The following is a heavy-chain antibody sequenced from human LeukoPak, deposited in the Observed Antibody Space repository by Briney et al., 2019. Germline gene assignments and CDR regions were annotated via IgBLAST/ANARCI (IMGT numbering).Heavy chain of an antibody. J-gene: IGHJ4*02. CDR3: ARGPRSYDYGDYYYFDY. Sequence: GGSLRLSCAASGFTFSSYWMSWVRQAPGKGLEWVANIKQDGSEKYYVDSVKGRFTISRDNAKNSLYLQTNSLRAEDTAVYYCARGPRSYDYGDYYYFDYWGQGTLVTVSS. CDR1: GFTFSSYW. V-gene: IGHV3-7*03. CDR2: IKQDGSEK. D-gene: IGHD4-17*01.